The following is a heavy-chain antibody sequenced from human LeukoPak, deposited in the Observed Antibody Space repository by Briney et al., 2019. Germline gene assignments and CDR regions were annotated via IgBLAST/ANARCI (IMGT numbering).Heavy chain of an antibody. Sequence: SQTLSLTCTVSGGSISSGGYYWSWIRQPPGKGLEWIGYIYHSGSTYYNPSLKSRVTISVDRSKNQFSLKLSSVTAADTAVYYCARDYGSPRKYYMDVWGKGTTVTVSS. D-gene: IGHD3-10*01. CDR3: ARDYGSPRKYYMDV. J-gene: IGHJ6*03. CDR2: IYHSGST. V-gene: IGHV4-30-2*01. CDR1: GGSISSGGYY.